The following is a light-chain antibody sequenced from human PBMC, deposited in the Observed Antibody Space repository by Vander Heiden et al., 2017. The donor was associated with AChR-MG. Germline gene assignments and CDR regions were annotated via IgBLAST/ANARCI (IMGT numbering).Light chain of an antibody. Sequence: EIVLTQSPATLSLSPGERATLSCRASQSVSSYLAWYQQKPGQAPRLLIYDASNRATGIPARFSGSGSGTDFTLTISSLEPEDFAGYYCQHRGTFGQGTKLEIK. CDR1: QSVSSY. J-gene: IGKJ2*01. CDR3: QHRGT. V-gene: IGKV3-11*01. CDR2: DAS.